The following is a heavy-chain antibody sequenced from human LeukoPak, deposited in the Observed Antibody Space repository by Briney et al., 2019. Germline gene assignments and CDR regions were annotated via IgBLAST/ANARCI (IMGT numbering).Heavy chain of an antibody. CDR2: ISSSSSTT. CDR1: GFTFSSYS. D-gene: IGHD3-10*01. CDR3: ARVQYGSGSYYLDY. J-gene: IGHJ4*02. V-gene: IGHV3-48*02. Sequence: GGSLRLSCAASGFTFSSYSMNWVRQAPGKGLEWVPYISSSSSTTYYADSVRGRFTISRDNAKNSLYLQMNSLRDEDTAVYYCARVQYGSGSYYLDYWGQGTLVTVSS.